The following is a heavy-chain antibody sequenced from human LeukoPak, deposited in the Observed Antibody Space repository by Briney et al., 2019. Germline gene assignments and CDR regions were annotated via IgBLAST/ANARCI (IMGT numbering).Heavy chain of an antibody. Sequence: ASVKVSCKASGYTFTSYAMHWVRQAPGQRREWMGWINAGNGNTKYSQKFQGRVTITRDTSASTAYMELSSLRSEDTAVYYCARGPLLRYFDWLKGPLDYWGQGTLVTVSS. D-gene: IGHD3-9*01. CDR2: INAGNGNT. CDR3: ARGPLLRYFDWLKGPLDY. J-gene: IGHJ4*02. CDR1: GYTFTSYA. V-gene: IGHV1-3*01.